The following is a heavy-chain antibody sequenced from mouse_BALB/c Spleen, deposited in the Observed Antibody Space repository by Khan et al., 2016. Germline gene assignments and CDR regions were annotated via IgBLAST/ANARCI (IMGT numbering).Heavy chain of an antibody. J-gene: IGHJ2*01. CDR2: IDPESGDT. D-gene: IGHD2-1*01. Sequence: VQLQQSGAELVRSGASVKLSCTASAFNIKDYYIHWVKQRPEQGLEWIGWIDPESGDTEYGPTFQGRATVTADTSSNPAYLQLSSLTSEDSAVYYFNAIYYGNYIYFDYWGQGTTLTVSS. V-gene: IGHV14-4*02. CDR1: AFNIKDYY. CDR3: NAIYYGNYIYFDY.